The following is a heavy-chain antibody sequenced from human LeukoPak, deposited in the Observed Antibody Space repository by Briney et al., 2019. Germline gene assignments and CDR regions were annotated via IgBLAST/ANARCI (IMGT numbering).Heavy chain of an antibody. Sequence: ASVKVSRKASGYTFTSYDIKWVRQATGQGLEWMGWMNPNSGNTGYAQKFQGRVTMTRNTTISIAYKELSSLRSEDTAVYYCARGRFKSQLLSFYWGQGTLVTVSS. CDR3: ARGRFKSQLLSFY. J-gene: IGHJ4*02. CDR2: MNPNSGNT. V-gene: IGHV1-8*01. CDR1: GYTFTSYD. D-gene: IGHD2-2*01.